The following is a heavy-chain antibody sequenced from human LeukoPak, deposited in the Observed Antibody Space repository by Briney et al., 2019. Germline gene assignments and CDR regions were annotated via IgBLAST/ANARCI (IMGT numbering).Heavy chain of an antibody. CDR3: ARGGYSSSWPYYYYYYMDV. Sequence: KASETLSLTCAVSGYSISSGYYWGWIRQPPGQGLEWIGSIYHSGSTYYNPSLKGRVTISVDTSKNQFSLKLSSVTAADTAVYYCARGGYSSSWPYYYYYYMDVWGKGTTVTVSS. CDR2: IYHSGST. V-gene: IGHV4-38-2*01. D-gene: IGHD6-13*01. CDR1: GYSISSGYY. J-gene: IGHJ6*03.